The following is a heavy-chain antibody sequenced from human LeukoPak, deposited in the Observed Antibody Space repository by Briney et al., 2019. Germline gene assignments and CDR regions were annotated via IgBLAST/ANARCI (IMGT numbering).Heavy chain of an antibody. CDR1: GYSFTSFG. CDR2: ISAASGST. V-gene: IGHV1-18*01. J-gene: IGHJ4*02. CDR3: AKEQEGTAIGGVFDY. D-gene: IGHD2-21*02. Sequence: GASVKVSCMASGYSFTSFGLSWVRQAPGQGPEWMGWISAASGSTNYAQKFQDRVTMTTDTSTTTVYMELRSLRSDDTAVYYCAKEQEGTAIGGVFDYRGQGTVVTVS.